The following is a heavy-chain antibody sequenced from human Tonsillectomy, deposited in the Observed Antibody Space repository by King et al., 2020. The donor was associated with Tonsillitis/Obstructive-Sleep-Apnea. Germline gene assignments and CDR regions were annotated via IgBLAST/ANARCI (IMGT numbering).Heavy chain of an antibody. CDR1: GYTLTELS. J-gene: IGHJ3*02. Sequence: QLVQSGAEVNKPGASVKVSCKVSGYTLTELSMHWVRQAPGKGLEWMGGFDPEDGETIYAQNFQGRVTMNEDTSTDTAYMELSSLRSEDTAGYYSATVSRASGTYYSPDAFDIWGQGTMVTVSS. V-gene: IGHV1-24*01. D-gene: IGHD1-26*01. CDR3: ATVSRASGTYYSPDAFDI. CDR2: FDPEDGET.